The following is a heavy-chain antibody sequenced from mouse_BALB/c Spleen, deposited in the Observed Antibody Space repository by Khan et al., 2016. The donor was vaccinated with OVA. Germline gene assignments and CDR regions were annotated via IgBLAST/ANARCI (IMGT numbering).Heavy chain of an antibody. CDR2: IWSGGST. D-gene: IGHD2-1*01. V-gene: IGHV2-2*02. J-gene: IGHJ4*01. CDR3: DRTYFSYGNYGDYDAMDY. Sequence: VQLEESGPGLVQPSQSLSITCTVSGFSLTNYGVHWVRQSPGKGLEWLGEIWSGGSTDYNAAFISRLSINKDNSKSQVFFRMNSLQANDTAIYYCDRTYFSYGNYGDYDAMDYWGQGTSVTVSS. CDR1: GFSLTNYG.